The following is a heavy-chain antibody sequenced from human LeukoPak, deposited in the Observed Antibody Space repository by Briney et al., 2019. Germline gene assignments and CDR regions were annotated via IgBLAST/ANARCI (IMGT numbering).Heavy chain of an antibody. Sequence: PGGTLRLSCAASGFTFSTYGMSWVRQAPGKGLEWVSAISGSGGSTYYADSVKGRFTISRDNSKNTLYLQMNSLRAEDTAVYYCARLEIAAAGNRWFDPWGQGTLVTVSS. CDR2: ISGSGGST. D-gene: IGHD6-13*01. V-gene: IGHV3-23*01. CDR3: ARLEIAAAGNRWFDP. CDR1: GFTFSTYG. J-gene: IGHJ5*02.